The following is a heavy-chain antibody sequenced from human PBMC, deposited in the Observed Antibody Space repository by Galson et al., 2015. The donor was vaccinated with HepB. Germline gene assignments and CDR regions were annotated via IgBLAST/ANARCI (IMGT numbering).Heavy chain of an antibody. CDR3: TRLSSTAPYPDAFDI. CDR1: GDSISRSSYY. J-gene: IGHJ3*02. Sequence: ETLSLTCTVSGDSISRSSYYWGWVRQPPGKGLEWIGSIYYTGSTYYKPSLKSRVTIFVDTSKNQFSLKLSSVTAADTAVYYCTRLSSTAPYPDAFDIWGQGTILTVSS. D-gene: IGHD2-15*01. V-gene: IGHV4-39*01. CDR2: IYYTGST.